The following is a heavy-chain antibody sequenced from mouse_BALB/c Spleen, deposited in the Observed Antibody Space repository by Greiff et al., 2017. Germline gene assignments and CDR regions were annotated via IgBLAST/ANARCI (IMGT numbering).Heavy chain of an antibody. V-gene: IGHV5-17*02. CDR1: GFTFSGFG. CDR2: ISSGSSTI. Sequence: EVQLVESGGGLVQPGGSRKLSCAASGFTFSGFGMHWVRQAPEKGLEWVAYISSGSSTIYYADTVKGRFTISRDNPKNTLFLQMTSLRSEDTAMYYCASHGNGNAMDYWGQGTSVTVSS. J-gene: IGHJ4*01. D-gene: IGHD2-1*01. CDR3: ASHGNGNAMDY.